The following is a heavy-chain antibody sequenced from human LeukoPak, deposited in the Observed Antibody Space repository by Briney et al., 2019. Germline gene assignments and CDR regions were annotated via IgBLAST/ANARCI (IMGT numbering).Heavy chain of an antibody. V-gene: IGHV2-70*11. CDR1: GFSLSTSGMC. CDR3: ARQTTSFDY. Sequence: SGPALVKPTQTLTLTCTFSGFSLSTSGMCVSWIRQPPGKALEWLARIDWDDDKYYSTSLKIRLTISKDTSKNQVVLTMTNMDPVDTATYYCARQTTSFDYWGQGTLVTVSS. J-gene: IGHJ4*02. D-gene: IGHD1-7*01. CDR2: IDWDDDK.